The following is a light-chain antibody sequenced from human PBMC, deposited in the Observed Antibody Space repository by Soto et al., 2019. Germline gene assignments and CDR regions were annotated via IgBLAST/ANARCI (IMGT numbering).Light chain of an antibody. Sequence: DIQMTQSPSSLSASVGDRVTITCRASQAIYNYLAWYQQKPGKVPTLLLSAASTLQSGVPSRFSGSGSGTDFTLTISSLQPEDVATYYGQKFSAFPTFGGGTKVEI. V-gene: IGKV1-27*01. J-gene: IGKJ4*01. CDR1: QAIYNY. CDR3: QKFSAFPT. CDR2: AAS.